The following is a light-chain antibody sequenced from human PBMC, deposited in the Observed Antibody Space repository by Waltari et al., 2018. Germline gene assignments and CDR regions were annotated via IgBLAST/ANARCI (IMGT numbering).Light chain of an antibody. V-gene: IGKV3-11*01. CDR3: QQRSNWPIT. Sequence: EIVLTQSPATLSLSPGERATLSCRASQSVSSYLAWYQQKPGQAPRLLIYGASNWATGIPARFSGSGSGTDFTLTISSLEPEDFAVYYCQQRSNWPITFGQGTRLEIK. CDR1: QSVSSY. J-gene: IGKJ5*01. CDR2: GAS.